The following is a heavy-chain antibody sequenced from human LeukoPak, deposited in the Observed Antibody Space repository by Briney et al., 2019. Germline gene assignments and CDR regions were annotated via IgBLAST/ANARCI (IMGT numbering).Heavy chain of an antibody. V-gene: IGHV1-46*01. J-gene: IGHJ3*02. Sequence: ASVKVSCKSSGYTFTNYYIHWVRQAPGQGLEWMGVINPTGGSTSYAQMFQGRVTMTRDRSTNTLYMELSSLRSEDTAVYYCARVESWEHSGSSQDAFDIWGQGTMVTVSS. CDR1: GYTFTNYY. CDR3: ARVESWEHSGSSQDAFDI. CDR2: INPTGGST. D-gene: IGHD1-26*01.